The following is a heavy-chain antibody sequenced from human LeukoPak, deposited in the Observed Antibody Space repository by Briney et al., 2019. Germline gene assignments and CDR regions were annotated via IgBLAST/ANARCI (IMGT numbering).Heavy chain of an antibody. CDR2: ISSSSSYI. J-gene: IGHJ4*02. V-gene: IGHV3-21*01. CDR3: ARGGSYYEIYFDY. D-gene: IGHD1-26*01. Sequence: PGGSLRLSCAASRFTFSGYSMNWVRQAPGKGLEWVSSISSSSSYIYYADSVKGRFTISRYNAKNSLYLQMNSLRAEDTAVYYCARGGSYYEIYFDYWGQGTLVTVSS. CDR1: RFTFSGYS.